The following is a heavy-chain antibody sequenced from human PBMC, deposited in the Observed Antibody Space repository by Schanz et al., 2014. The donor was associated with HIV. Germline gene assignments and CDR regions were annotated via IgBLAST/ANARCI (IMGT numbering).Heavy chain of an antibody. CDR3: ASTVYPYTGSSDYYYGMDV. V-gene: IGHV3-30*03. CDR1: GFTFSGYG. D-gene: IGHD6-6*01. Sequence: QAQLEESGGGVVQPGRSLRLSCAVSGFTFSGYGIHWVRQAPGKGLEWVAAISYDGSNKYYADSVKGRFTISRDNSKKALYLQMNSLRVEDTAVYYCASTVYPYTGSSDYYYGMDVWGQGTTVTVSS. J-gene: IGHJ6*02. CDR2: ISYDGSNK.